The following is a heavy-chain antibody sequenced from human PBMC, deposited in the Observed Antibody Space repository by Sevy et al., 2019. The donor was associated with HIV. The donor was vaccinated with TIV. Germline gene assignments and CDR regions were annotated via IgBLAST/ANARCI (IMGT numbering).Heavy chain of an antibody. Sequence: GGSLRLSCAASGFNFSTYSMNWVRQAPGKGLEWVSYISTSSSTIYYADSVKGRFTISRDNTKRSLYLQMNSLRDEDTAVYYCARVAAVASTLYYFDFWGQGTLVTVSS. CDR2: ISTSSSTI. D-gene: IGHD6-19*01. J-gene: IGHJ4*02. CDR1: GFNFSTYS. V-gene: IGHV3-48*02. CDR3: ARVAAVASTLYYFDF.